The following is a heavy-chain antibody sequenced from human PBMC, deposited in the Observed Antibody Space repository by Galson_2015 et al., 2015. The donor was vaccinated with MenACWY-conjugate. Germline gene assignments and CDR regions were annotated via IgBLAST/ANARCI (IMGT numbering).Heavy chain of an antibody. D-gene: IGHD1-7*01. CDR3: ARSLELITFDY. J-gene: IGHJ4*02. CDR2: INPSGGST. Sequence: SVKVSCKASGYTFFSYYLHWVRQAPGQGLEWMGIINPSGGSTSYAQKSQGRVTMTRDTSTSTVYMGLSSLGSEDTAVYYCARSLELITFDYWGQGTLVTVSS. V-gene: IGHV1-46*01. CDR1: GYTFFSYY.